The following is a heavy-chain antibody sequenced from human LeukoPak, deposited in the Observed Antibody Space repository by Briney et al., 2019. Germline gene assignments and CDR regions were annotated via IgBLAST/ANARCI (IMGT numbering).Heavy chain of an antibody. Sequence: GGSLRLSCAASGFTFSSYEMNWVRQAPGKGLEWVSYISSSGSTIYYADSVKGRFTISRDNAKNSLYLQMNSLRAEDTAVYYCARVVVVAAIGGWFDPWGQGTLVTVSS. D-gene: IGHD2-15*01. CDR1: GFTFSSYE. V-gene: IGHV3-48*03. CDR3: ARVVVVAAIGGWFDP. J-gene: IGHJ5*02. CDR2: ISSSGSTI.